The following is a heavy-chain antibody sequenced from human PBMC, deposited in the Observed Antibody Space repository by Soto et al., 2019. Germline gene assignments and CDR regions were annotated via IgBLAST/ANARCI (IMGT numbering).Heavy chain of an antibody. CDR2: TNHSGST. D-gene: IGHD2-2*01. Sequence: SETLSLTCAVYGGSFSGYYWSWIRQPPGKGLEWIGETNHSGSTTYNPSLKSRVTISVDTSKNQFSLKLSSVTAADTAVYYCARIQTVVVPAAMRYPARYYCYGMNVWGQGTTVT. CDR1: GGSFSGYY. J-gene: IGHJ6*01. V-gene: IGHV4-34*01. CDR3: ARIQTVVVPAAMRYPARYYCYGMNV.